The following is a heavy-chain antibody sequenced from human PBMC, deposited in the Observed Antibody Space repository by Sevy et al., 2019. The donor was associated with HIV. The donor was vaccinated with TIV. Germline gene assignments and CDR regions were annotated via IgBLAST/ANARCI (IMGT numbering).Heavy chain of an antibody. CDR3: ARGIPGKYQLLVGMDV. CDR2: IGTAGDT. CDR1: GFTFSSYD. J-gene: IGHJ6*02. D-gene: IGHD2-2*01. Sequence: GGSLRLSCAASGFTFSSYDMHWVRQATGKGLEWVSAIGTAGDTYYPGSVKGRFTISRENAKNSLYLQMNSLRAGDTAVYYCARGIPGKYQLLVGMDVGGQGTTVTVSS. V-gene: IGHV3-13*01.